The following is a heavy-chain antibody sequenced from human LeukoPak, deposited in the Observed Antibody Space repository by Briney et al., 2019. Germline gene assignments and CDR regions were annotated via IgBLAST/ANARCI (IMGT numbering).Heavy chain of an antibody. Sequence: GGSLRLSCAASGFTFSSYAMSWVRQAPGKGLEWVAFIRPDGKDKYYADSVKGRFTISRDNSKNTVDLQMDSLRPDDTSVYFCVKDRIDTWSFDYWGQGTLVTVSS. V-gene: IGHV3-30*02. J-gene: IGHJ4*02. D-gene: IGHD2-8*02. CDR1: GFTFSSYA. CDR3: VKDRIDTWSFDY. CDR2: IRPDGKDK.